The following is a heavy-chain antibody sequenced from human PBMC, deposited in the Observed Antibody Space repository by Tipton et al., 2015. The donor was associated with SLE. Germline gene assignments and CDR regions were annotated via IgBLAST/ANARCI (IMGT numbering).Heavy chain of an antibody. Sequence: TLSLTCTVSGGSISSHYWSWFRQPPGKGLEWIGYIYYSGSTNYNPSLKSRVTISVDTSKNQFSLKLSSVTAADTAVYYCARDRVGGGGHFDYWGQGTLVTVSS. CDR2: IYYSGST. CDR1: GGSISSHY. V-gene: IGHV4-59*11. CDR3: ARDRVGGGGHFDY. D-gene: IGHD2-15*01. J-gene: IGHJ4*02.